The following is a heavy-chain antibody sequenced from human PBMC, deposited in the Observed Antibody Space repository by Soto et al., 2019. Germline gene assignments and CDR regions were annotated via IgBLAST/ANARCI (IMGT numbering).Heavy chain of an antibody. Sequence: PSETLSLTCAVYGGSFSGYYWSWIRQLPGKGLEWIGEINHSGSTSYNPSLKSRVTTSVHTTKNQISLKLSSVTAADTTVYYCVRGRARASSSWYGVYYYYVMDVWARGTTAT. CDR1: GGSFSGYY. V-gene: IGHV4-34*01. J-gene: IGHJ6*02. D-gene: IGHD6-13*01. CDR3: VRGRARASSSWYGVYYYYVMDV. CDR2: INHSGST.